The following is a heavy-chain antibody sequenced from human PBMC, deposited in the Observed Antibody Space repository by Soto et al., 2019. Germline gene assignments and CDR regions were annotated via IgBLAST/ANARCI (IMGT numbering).Heavy chain of an antibody. CDR2: MNPNSGNT. CDR1: GYTFTSYD. D-gene: IGHD5-18*01. V-gene: IGHV1-8*01. J-gene: IGHJ4*02. CDR3: ARVFSEYSYAFDY. Sequence: ASVKVSCTASGYTFTSYDSNWVRQATGQGLEWMGWMNPNSGNTGYAQKFQGRVTMTRNTSISTAYMELSSLRSEDTAVYYCARVFSEYSYAFDYWGQGTLVTVSS.